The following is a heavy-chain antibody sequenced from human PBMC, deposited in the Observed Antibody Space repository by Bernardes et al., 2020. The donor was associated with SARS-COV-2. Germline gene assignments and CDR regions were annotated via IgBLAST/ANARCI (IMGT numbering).Heavy chain of an antibody. CDR1: GGSFRGSY. D-gene: IGHD2-2*01. CDR2: INHSGST. CDR3: ARGRRYCSSTSCYFPGWFDP. J-gene: IGHJ5*02. Sequence: SETLSLTCAVYGGSFRGSYWSWIRQPPGQGLEWIGEINHSGSTNYNPSLKSRVTISVDTSKNQFSLKLSSVTAADTAVYYCARGRRYCSSTSCYFPGWFDPWGQGTLVTVSS. V-gene: IGHV4-34*01.